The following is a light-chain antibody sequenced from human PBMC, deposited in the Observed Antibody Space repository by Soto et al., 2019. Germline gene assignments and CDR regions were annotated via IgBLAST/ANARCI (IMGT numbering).Light chain of an antibody. CDR2: DAS. J-gene: IGKJ4*01. CDR3: QQRSTGT. V-gene: IGKV3-11*01. Sequence: EVVLTQSPGTLSLSPGERATLSCRASQTINNFLAWYQQKPGQAPRLLIYDASSRAAGVPGRFSGSGSGTDFTLTITSLEPEDFALYHCQQRSTGTFGGGTKVEI. CDR1: QTINNF.